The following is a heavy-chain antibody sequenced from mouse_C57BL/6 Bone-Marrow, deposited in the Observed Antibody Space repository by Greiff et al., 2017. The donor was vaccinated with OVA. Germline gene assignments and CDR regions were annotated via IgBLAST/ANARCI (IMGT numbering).Heavy chain of an antibody. CDR2: IDPNSGGT. V-gene: IGHV1-72*01. J-gene: IGHJ3*01. CDR1: GYTFTSYW. CDR3: ARSAYGYERRFAY. Sequence: QVQLQQPGAELVKPGASVKLSCKASGYTFTSYWMHWVKQRPGRGLEWIGRIDPNSGGTKYNEKFKSKATLTVDKPSSTAYIQLSSLTSEDSAVYYCARSAYGYERRFAYWSQGTLVTVSA. D-gene: IGHD2-2*01.